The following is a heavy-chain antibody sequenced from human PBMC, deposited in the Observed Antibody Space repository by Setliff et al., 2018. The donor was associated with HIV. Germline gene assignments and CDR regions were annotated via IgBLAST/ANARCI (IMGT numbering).Heavy chain of an antibody. Sequence: SETLSLTCAVYGGSFSGYYWSWIRQPPGKGLEWIGYIYYSGSTNYNPSLKSRVTISVDTSKNQFSLKLTSVTAADTAVYYCARIGQVWLKDAFDIWGQGTMVTVSS. D-gene: IGHD3-22*01. J-gene: IGHJ3*02. V-gene: IGHV4-59*12. CDR2: IYYSGST. CDR1: GGSFSGYY. CDR3: ARIGQVWLKDAFDI.